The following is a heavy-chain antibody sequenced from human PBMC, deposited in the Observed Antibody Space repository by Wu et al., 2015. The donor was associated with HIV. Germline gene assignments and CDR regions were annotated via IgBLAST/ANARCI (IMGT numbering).Heavy chain of an antibody. J-gene: IGHJ1*01. Sequence: QAQLVQSGGEVRKPGASVRVSCTTSGYTFTRYGIHWVRQAPGQGLEWMGWINPNSGGSKSPQKFQGRVTMTRDTSVSTVYLELTRLKFDDTAIYYCTKDYGIVGSTLPEYFQHWGQGTLVTVSS. CDR2: INPNSGGS. CDR3: TKDYGIVGSTLPEYFQH. CDR1: GYTFTRYG. D-gene: IGHD1-26*01. V-gene: IGHV1-2*02.